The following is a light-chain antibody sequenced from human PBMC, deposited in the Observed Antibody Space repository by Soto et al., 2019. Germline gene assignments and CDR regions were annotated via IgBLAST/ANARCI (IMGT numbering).Light chain of an antibody. Sequence: DIQMTQSPSTLSASVGDRVTITCRASESISSWLAWYQQKPGKAPTLLIYEASSLESVVPSRVSGSGSGTEFPLTISSLQPDDFATYSCQQYEAYAFTFGGGTKVEIK. CDR1: ESISSW. CDR2: EAS. V-gene: IGKV1-5*03. CDR3: QQYEAYAFT. J-gene: IGKJ4*01.